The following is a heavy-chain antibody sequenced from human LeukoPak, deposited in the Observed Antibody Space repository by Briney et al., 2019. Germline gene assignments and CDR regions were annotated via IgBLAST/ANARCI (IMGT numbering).Heavy chain of an antibody. CDR2: ISSSSSYI. J-gene: IGHJ4*02. CDR1: GFTFSSYS. V-gene: IGHV3-21*01. D-gene: IGHD2-2*01. Sequence: NSGGSLRLSCAASGFTFSSYSMNWVRQAPGKGLEWVSSISSSSSYIYYADSVKGRFTISRDNAKNSLYLQMNSLRAEDTAVYYCARDRIVVVPAAHHFDYWGQGTLVTVSS. CDR3: ARDRIVVVPAAHHFDY.